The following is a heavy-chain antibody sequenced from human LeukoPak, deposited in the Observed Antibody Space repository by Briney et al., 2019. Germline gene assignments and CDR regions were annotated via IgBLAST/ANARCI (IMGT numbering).Heavy chain of an antibody. CDR1: GFTFSTSA. J-gene: IGHJ4*02. V-gene: IGHV3-23*01. CDR3: AKGGPYYYDSSGYYYFDS. Sequence: GGSLRLSCVVSGFTFSTSAMTWVRQAPGKGLEWISAISGSGTSTYYADSMKGRFTISRDNFKNTLYLEMNSLRAEDTAVYYCAKGGPYYYDSSGYYYFDSWGQGTLVTVSS. D-gene: IGHD3-22*01. CDR2: ISGSGTST.